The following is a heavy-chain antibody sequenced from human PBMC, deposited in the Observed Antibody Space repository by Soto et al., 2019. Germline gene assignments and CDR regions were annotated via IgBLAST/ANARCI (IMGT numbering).Heavy chain of an antibody. CDR2: IGPESGAT. D-gene: IGHD1-26*01. CDR3: GRGRSGQIVVFY. Sequence: ASVKVSCKPSGYTFTGHYIHWVRQAPQQGPEWMGEIGPESGATRYAEKFRGRVTMTMDTSITTVYMELKNLSPDDTAVYYCGRGRSGQIVVFYWGQGTPVTVSS. V-gene: IGHV1-2*02. J-gene: IGHJ4*02. CDR1: GYTFTGHY.